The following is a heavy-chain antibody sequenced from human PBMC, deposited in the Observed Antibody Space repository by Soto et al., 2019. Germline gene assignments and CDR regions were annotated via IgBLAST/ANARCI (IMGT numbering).Heavy chain of an antibody. Sequence: ASVKVSCKASGGTFSSYAISWVRQAPGQGLEWMGGIIPIFGTANYAQKFQGRVTITADESTSTAYMELSSLRSEDTAVYYCAIPYCSSTSCYSDYYYGMDVWGQGTTVTVSS. V-gene: IGHV1-69*13. CDR1: GGTFSSYA. CDR2: IIPIFGTA. CDR3: AIPYCSSTSCYSDYYYGMDV. D-gene: IGHD2-2*01. J-gene: IGHJ6*02.